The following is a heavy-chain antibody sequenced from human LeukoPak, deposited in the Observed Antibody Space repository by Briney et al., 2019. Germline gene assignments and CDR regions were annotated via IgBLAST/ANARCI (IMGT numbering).Heavy chain of an antibody. J-gene: IGHJ4*02. CDR3: ARISYYYDSSGYLGYYFDY. V-gene: IGHV3-53*01. Sequence: PGGSLRLSCAASGFTVSSNYMSWVRQAPGKGLEWVSVIYSGGSTYYADSVKGRFTISRDNSKNTLYLQMNSLRAEDTAVYYCARISYYYDSSGYLGYYFDYWGQGTLVTVPS. CDR1: GFTVSSNY. D-gene: IGHD3-22*01. CDR2: IYSGGST.